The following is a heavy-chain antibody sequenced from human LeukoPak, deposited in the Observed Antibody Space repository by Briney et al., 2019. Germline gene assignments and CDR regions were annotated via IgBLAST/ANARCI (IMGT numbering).Heavy chain of an antibody. J-gene: IGHJ5*02. CDR1: GFTFSSYSM. CDR3: ARGGYYGSGNDFRFDP. CDR2: IYHSGNA. V-gene: IGHV4-4*02. Sequence: GSLRLSCAASGFTFSSYSMNWVRQPPGKGLEWIGEIYHSGNANYNPSLKTRVTMSVDKSKNQFSPILSSVTAADTAVYYCARGGYYGSGNDFRFDPWGQGTLVTVSS. D-gene: IGHD3-10*01.